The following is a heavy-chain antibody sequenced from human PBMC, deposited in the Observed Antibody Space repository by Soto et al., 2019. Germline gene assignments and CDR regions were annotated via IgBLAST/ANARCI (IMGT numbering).Heavy chain of an antibody. CDR3: AASAPQATDYYYAMDV. D-gene: IGHD1-26*01. J-gene: IGHJ6*02. CDR2: FYDSGST. CDR1: GGSVSSGSFY. V-gene: IGHV4-61*01. Sequence: SETLSLTCTVSGGSVSSGSFYWSWIRRPPGKGLEWIGYFYDSGSTNYNPSLRSRVTMSVDTSKNQFSLKLSSVTAADTAVYYCAASAPQATDYYYAMDVWGQGTTGTGSS.